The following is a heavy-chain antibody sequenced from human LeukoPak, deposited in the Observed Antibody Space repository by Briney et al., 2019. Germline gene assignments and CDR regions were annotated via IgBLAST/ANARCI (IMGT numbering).Heavy chain of an antibody. J-gene: IGHJ4*02. CDR1: GFTFSSYE. CDR3: ARNVYNFDY. Sequence: PGGSLRLSCAASGFTFSSYEMNWVRQAPGKGLEWVSYISSSGSTIYYADSVQGRFTISRDNAQNSLYLQMSSLRPEDTAVYYCARNVYNFDYWGQGTLVTVSS. D-gene: IGHD3-10*02. CDR2: ISSSGSTI. V-gene: IGHV3-48*03.